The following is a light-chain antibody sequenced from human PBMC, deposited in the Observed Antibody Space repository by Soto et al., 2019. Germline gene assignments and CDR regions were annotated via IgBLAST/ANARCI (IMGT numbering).Light chain of an antibody. CDR2: WAS. CDR1: QSVLRSSDNKNC. Sequence: DIVMTQSPDSLAVPLGERATINCKSSQSVLRSSDNKNCLAWYQQKPGQPPKLLIYWASTRESGVPDRFSGSGSGTDFTLTISSLQAEDVAVYYCQQYYGIPYTFGQGTKVEIK. V-gene: IGKV4-1*01. J-gene: IGKJ1*01. CDR3: QQYYGIPYT.